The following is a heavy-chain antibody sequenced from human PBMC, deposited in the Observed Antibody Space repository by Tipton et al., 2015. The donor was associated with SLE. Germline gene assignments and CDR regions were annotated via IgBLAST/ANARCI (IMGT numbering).Heavy chain of an antibody. CDR2: ISSSGGRT. J-gene: IGHJ4*02. CDR1: GFTFSTYA. V-gene: IGHV3-23*01. Sequence: SLRLSCAASGFTFSTYALSWVRQAPGKGLEWVSAISSSGGRTYYADSVKGRFTISRDNSKNTLFLQMNSLSVEDTAVYYCAKDPYYYGSGSALDYWGQGTLVTVSS. CDR3: AKDPYYYGSGSALDY. D-gene: IGHD3-10*01.